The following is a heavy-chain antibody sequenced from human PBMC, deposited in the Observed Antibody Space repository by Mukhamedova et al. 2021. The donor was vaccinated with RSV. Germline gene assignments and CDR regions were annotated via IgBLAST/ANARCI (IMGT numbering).Heavy chain of an antibody. CDR2: ISYDGNKK. CDR3: ASNVFDF. V-gene: IGHV3-30*03. Sequence: GFTFRSNAMHWVRQPPGKGLEWVAVISYDGNKKYYADSVKGRFIISRDNSNNILSLQMDSLRIDDAAVYFCASNVFDFWGRGTPV. CDR1: GFTFRSNA. J-gene: IGHJ4*02.